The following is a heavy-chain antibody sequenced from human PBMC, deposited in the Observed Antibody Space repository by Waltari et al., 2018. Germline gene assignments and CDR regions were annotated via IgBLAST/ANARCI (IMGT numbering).Heavy chain of an antibody. D-gene: IGHD2-21*02. CDR2: INHSGST. CDR1: GGSFSGYY. Sequence: QVQLQQWGAGLLKPSETLSHTCAVYGGSFSGYYWSWIRQPPGKGLEWIGEINHSGSTNYNPYLKSRVTISVDTSKNQFSLKLSSVTAADTAVYYCARLEDCTGGHCYSGSHYAVDVWGPGTWVTVSS. J-gene: IGHJ6*02. V-gene: IGHV4-34*01. CDR3: ARLEDCTGGHCYSGSHYAVDV.